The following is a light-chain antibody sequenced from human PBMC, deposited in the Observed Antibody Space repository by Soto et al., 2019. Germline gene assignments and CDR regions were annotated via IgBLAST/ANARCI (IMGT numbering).Light chain of an antibody. CDR1: QSVNRNY. V-gene: IGKV3-20*01. J-gene: IGKJ4*01. CDR3: QQFGDSPPLT. Sequence: EIVLTQSPDTLSLSPGDRATLSCRASQSVNRNYLGWYQQKPGQPPRLLINGASNRATGIPDRFLASGSGTDFTLPISRLEPEDFAVYFCQQFGDSPPLTFGGGTKVEI. CDR2: GAS.